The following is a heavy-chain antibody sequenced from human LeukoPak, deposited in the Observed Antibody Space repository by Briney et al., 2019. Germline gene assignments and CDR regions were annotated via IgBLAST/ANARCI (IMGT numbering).Heavy chain of an antibody. V-gene: IGHV4-34*01. CDR2: INHSGST. D-gene: IGHD6-13*01. Sequence: SETLSLTCAVYGGSFSGYYWSWIRQPPGKGLEWIGEINHSGSTNYNPSLKSRVTISVDTSKNQLSLKLSSVTAADTAVYYCARVSSSWDAFDIWGQGTMVTVSS. CDR1: GGSFSGYY. CDR3: ARVSSSWDAFDI. J-gene: IGHJ3*02.